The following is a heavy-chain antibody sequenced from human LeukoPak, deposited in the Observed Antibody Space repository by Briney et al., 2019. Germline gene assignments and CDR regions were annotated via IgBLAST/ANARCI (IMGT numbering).Heavy chain of an antibody. CDR3: VRDPPRNYDL. D-gene: IGHD1-1*01. CDR2: ITSSSDTT. V-gene: IGHV3-48*01. CDR1: GFTFSSYS. Sequence: PGGSLRLSCAASGFTFSSYSMNWVRQAPGKGLEWISYITSSSDTTHYADSVKGRFTISRDNAKSSLYLQMSSLRAEDTAVYCCVRDPPRNYDLWGQGTLVTVSS. J-gene: IGHJ5*02.